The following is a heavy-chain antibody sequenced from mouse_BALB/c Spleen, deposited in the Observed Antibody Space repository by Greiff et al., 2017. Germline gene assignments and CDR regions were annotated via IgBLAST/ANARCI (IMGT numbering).Heavy chain of an antibody. CDR1: GYTFTSYV. CDR3: ARAYGPYAMDD. D-gene: IGHD1-1*02. J-gene: IGHJ4*01. Sequence: VQLQQSGPELVKPGASVKMSCKASGYTFTSYVMHWVKQKPGQGLEWIGYINPYNDGTKYNEKFKGKATLTSDKSPSTAYMELSSLTSEDSAVYYCARAYGPYAMDDWGQGTSVTVSS. V-gene: IGHV1-14*01. CDR2: INPYNDGT.